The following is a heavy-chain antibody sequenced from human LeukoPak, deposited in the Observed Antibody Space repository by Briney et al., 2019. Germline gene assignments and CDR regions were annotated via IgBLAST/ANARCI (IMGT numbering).Heavy chain of an antibody. J-gene: IGHJ4*02. D-gene: IGHD2-2*01. Sequence: TSETLSPTCTVSGGSISSYYWSWIRQPPGKGLEWIGYIYYSGSTNYNPSLKSRVTISVDTSKNQFSLKLSSVTAADTAVYYCARAGYCSSTSCYFDYWGQGTLVTVSS. CDR3: ARAGYCSSTSCYFDY. V-gene: IGHV4-59*01. CDR2: IYYSGST. CDR1: GGSISSYY.